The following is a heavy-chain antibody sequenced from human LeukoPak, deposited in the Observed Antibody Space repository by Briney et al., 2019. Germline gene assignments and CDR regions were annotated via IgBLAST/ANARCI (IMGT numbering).Heavy chain of an antibody. CDR2: ISSSSSYI. V-gene: IGHV3-21*01. D-gene: IGHD3-9*01. Sequence: GGSLRLSCAASGFTFSSYSMNWVRQAPGKGLEWVSSISSSSSYIYYADSVKGRFTISRDNAKNSLYLQMNSLRAEDTAVYYCANLSGYYDILTGYAVDYWGQGTLVTVSS. J-gene: IGHJ4*02. CDR1: GFTFSSYS. CDR3: ANLSGYYDILTGYAVDY.